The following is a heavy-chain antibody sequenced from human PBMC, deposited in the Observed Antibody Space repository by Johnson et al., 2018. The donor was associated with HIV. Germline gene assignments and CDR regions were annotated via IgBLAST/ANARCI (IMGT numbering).Heavy chain of an antibody. CDR3: ARVTIFGLSKVDGFDI. V-gene: IGHV3-48*04. J-gene: IGHJ3*02. CDR2: ISSSGSTI. D-gene: IGHD3/OR15-3a*01. Sequence: VQLVESGGGLMQPGGSLRLSCAASGFTFSSYAMSWVRQAPGKGLEWVSYISSSGSTIYYADSVKGRFTVSRDNAKDSLYLQMNSLKTEDTALYYCARVTIFGLSKVDGFDIWGQGTMVTVSS. CDR1: GFTFSSYA.